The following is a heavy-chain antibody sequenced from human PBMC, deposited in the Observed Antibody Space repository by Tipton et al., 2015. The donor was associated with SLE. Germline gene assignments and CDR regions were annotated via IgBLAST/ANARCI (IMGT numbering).Heavy chain of an antibody. CDR1: GFTFTSHA. CDR2: ISSGGGRT. Sequence: GSLRLSCAASGFTFTSHAMYWVRQAPGKGLEYVSAISSGGGRTYYANSVKGRFAISRDNSKNTLYLQMGSLRPEDMAVYYCARDHSLSSGWYFDLWGRGTLVTVSS. V-gene: IGHV3-64*01. D-gene: IGHD6-19*01. J-gene: IGHJ2*01. CDR3: ARDHSLSSGWYFDL.